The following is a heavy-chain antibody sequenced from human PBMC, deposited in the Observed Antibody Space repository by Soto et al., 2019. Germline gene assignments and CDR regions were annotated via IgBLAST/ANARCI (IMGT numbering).Heavy chain of an antibody. Sequence: QVQLVQSGAEVKKPGSSVKVSCKASGVTINSFAVTWVRQAPGQGFQWLGGITPLFETTNYAQNFQGRATITADESTTTSYMELRGLASEDTAVYYCARGYGGYFDDWGQGTLVIVSS. J-gene: IGHJ4*02. CDR1: GVTINSFA. CDR2: ITPLFETT. D-gene: IGHD4-17*01. V-gene: IGHV1-69*01. CDR3: ARGYGGYFDD.